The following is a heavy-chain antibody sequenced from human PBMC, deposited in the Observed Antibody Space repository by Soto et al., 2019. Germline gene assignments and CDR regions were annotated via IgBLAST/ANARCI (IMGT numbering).Heavy chain of an antibody. CDR1: GFTFSDSW. CDR2: MNQNGGEK. Sequence: PGGSLRLSCAASGFTFSDSWMTWFRQAPGKGLEWVADMNQNGGEKYYVDSVKGRFTISRDNAKTSLYLQMNSLRVEDTAVYYCARDQDIVVAPGAYGMDVWGQGTTVTVSS. CDR3: ARDQDIVVAPGAYGMDV. J-gene: IGHJ6*02. D-gene: IGHD2-2*01. V-gene: IGHV3-7*01.